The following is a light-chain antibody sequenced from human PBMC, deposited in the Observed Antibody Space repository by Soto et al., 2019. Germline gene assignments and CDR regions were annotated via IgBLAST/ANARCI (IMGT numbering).Light chain of an antibody. J-gene: IGKJ2*01. CDR2: WAS. Sequence: DVVMTQSPDSLAVSLGERATINCKSSQSLLNSSNNKNYLAWYQQKPGQSPELLIYWASTRESGVPDRFSGSGSGTDFTLTISSLQAEDVAVYDCQQFYSTPYTFGQGTKLEIK. V-gene: IGKV4-1*01. CDR3: QQFYSTPYT. CDR1: QSLLNSSNNKNY.